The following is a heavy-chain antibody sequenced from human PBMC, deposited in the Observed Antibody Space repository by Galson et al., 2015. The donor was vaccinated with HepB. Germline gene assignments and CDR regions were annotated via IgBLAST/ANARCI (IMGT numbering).Heavy chain of an antibody. D-gene: IGHD3-22*01. CDR2: ISSSGSTI. CDR3: ARDKSSGYYYDY. J-gene: IGHJ4*02. CDR1: GFTFSDYY. V-gene: IGHV3-11*01. Sequence: SLRLSCAASGFTFSDYYMSWIRQAPGKGLEWVSYISSSGSTIYYADSVKGRLTISRDNAKNSLYLQMNSLRAEDTAVYCCARDKSSGYYYDYWGQGTLVTVSS.